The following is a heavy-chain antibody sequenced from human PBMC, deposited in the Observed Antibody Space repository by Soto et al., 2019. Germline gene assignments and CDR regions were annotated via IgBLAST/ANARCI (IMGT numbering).Heavy chain of an antibody. D-gene: IGHD3-22*01. CDR2: VSTNNANT. CDR1: GYSFSAYG. J-gene: IGHJ4*02. Sequence: VQLVQSGPEVKLPGASVKVSCKTSGYSFSAYGLAWRRQAPGQRPEWMGWVSTNNANTNYAQKFQGRVTMTTDTSTTTTYMELRSLRSDDTAVYYCARELNTESSAYYSFAYWGQGTLVTVSS. V-gene: IGHV1-18*01. CDR3: ARELNTESSAYYSFAY.